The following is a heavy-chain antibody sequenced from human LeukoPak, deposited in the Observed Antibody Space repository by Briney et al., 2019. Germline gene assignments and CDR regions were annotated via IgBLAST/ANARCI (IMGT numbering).Heavy chain of an antibody. D-gene: IGHD2-2*01. J-gene: IGHJ4*02. CDR2: ISYDGSNK. Sequence: PGGSLRLSCAAAGITFSSYAMHWVRQAPGKGLEWVAVISYDGSNKYYADSVKGRFTISRDNSKNTLYLQMNSLRAEDTAVYYCARATDPRHAPFDYWGQGTLVTVSS. CDR3: ARATDPRHAPFDY. CDR1: GITFSSYA. V-gene: IGHV3-30-3*01.